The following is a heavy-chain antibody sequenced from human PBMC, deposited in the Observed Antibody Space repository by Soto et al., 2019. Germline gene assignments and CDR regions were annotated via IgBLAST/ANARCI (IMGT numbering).Heavy chain of an antibody. J-gene: IGHJ6*02. CDR2: TYYSSNWYN. D-gene: IGHD3-3*01. CDR1: GDSVASNRDA. Sequence: SQTLSLTCAISGDSVASNRDAWNWIRQSPSRGREWLGRTYYSSNWYNDYAVSVKSRITINPDTSKNQGALKLNSVTPEATAVYYCATGQAYYYFWSDCPYCYVMDVWGQGTSVTVSS. V-gene: IGHV6-1*01. CDR3: ATGQAYYYFWSDCPYCYVMDV.